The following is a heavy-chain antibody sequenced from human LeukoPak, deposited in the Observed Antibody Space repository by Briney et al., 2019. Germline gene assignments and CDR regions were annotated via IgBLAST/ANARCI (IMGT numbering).Heavy chain of an antibody. Sequence: SETLSLTCTVSGGSISSSSYYWGWIRQPPGKGLEWIGNIYYSGSTYYNPSLKSRVTISVDTSKNQFSLKLSSVTAADTAVYYCARGITIFGVVIEVWGQGTLVTVSS. V-gene: IGHV4-39*01. CDR2: IYYSGST. D-gene: IGHD3-3*01. CDR1: GGSISSSSYY. J-gene: IGHJ4*02. CDR3: ARGITIFGVVIEV.